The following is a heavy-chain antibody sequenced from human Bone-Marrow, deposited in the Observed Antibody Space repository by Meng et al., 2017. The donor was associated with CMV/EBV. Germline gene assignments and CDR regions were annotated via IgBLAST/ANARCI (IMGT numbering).Heavy chain of an antibody. CDR3: ARGVSGYSSGWYSWYFDL. CDR1: GYTFTSYG. Sequence: QVQLVQSGAEVKKPGASVKVSCKASGYTFTSYGISWVRQAPGQGLEWVGWISAYNGDTNYAQKLQGRVTMTTDTSTSTAYMELRSLRSDDTAVYYCARGVSGYSSGWYSWYFDLWGRGTLVTVSS. D-gene: IGHD6-19*01. V-gene: IGHV1-18*01. CDR2: ISAYNGDT. J-gene: IGHJ2*01.